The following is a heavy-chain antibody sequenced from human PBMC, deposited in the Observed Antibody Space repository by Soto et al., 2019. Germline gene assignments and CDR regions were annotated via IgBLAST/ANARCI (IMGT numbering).Heavy chain of an antibody. J-gene: IGHJ6*03. CDR1: GFTVSSNY. D-gene: IGHD3-3*01. CDR2: IYSGGST. V-gene: IGHV3-66*01. Sequence: GGSLRLSCAASGFTVSSNYMSWVRQAPGKGLEWVSVIYSGGSTYYADSVKGRFTISRDNSKDTLYLQMNSLRAEDTAVYYCAVFGVVSRFYYMDVWGKGTTVTVSS. CDR3: AVFGVVSRFYYMDV.